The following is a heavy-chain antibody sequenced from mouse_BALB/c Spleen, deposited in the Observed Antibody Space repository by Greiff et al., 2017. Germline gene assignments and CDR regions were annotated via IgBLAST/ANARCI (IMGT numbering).Heavy chain of an antibody. J-gene: IGHJ3*01. CDR1: GFTFSSFG. CDR2: ISSGSSTI. D-gene: IGHD1-2*01. Sequence: EVKLVESGGGLVQPGGSRKLSCAASGFTFSSFGMHWVRQAPEKGLEWVAYISSGSSTIYYADTVKGRFTISRDNPKNTLFLQMTSLRSEDTAMYYCARIGHYYGPFAYWGQGTLVTVSA. V-gene: IGHV5-17*02. CDR3: ARIGHYYGPFAY.